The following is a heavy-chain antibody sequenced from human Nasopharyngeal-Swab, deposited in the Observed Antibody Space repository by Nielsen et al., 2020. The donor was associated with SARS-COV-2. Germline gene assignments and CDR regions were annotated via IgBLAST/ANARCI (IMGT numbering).Heavy chain of an antibody. V-gene: IGHV3-74*01. CDR3: ASDLSGRDDN. CDR2: SNEDGSIT. D-gene: IGHD6-19*01. Sequence: GGSLRLSCAASGFTFRNYWMHWVRQAPGEGLEWVSRSNEDGSITSYADSVKGRFAISRDNAKNTLYLQMNSLRAEDTAVYFCASDLSGRDDNWGQGTLVTVAA. CDR1: GFTFRNYW. J-gene: IGHJ4*02.